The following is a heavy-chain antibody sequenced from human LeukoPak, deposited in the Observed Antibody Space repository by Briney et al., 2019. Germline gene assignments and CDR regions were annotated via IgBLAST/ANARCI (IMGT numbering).Heavy chain of an antibody. CDR2: IWYDGSNK. Sequence: GRSLRLSRAASGFTFSSYGMHWVRQAPGKGLEWVAVIWYDGSNKYYADSVKGRFTISRDNSKNTLYLQMNSLRAEDTAVYYCARDGDSGHPFDYWGQGTLVTVSS. V-gene: IGHV3-33*01. CDR3: ARDGDSGHPFDY. CDR1: GFTFSSYG. J-gene: IGHJ4*02. D-gene: IGHD2-15*01.